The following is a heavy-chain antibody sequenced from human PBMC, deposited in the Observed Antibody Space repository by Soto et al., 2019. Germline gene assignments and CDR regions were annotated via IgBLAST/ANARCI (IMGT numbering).Heavy chain of an antibody. D-gene: IGHD3-10*01. CDR1: GGSFSGYY. CDR3: ARRLARITMVRGVIINPRFDP. Sequence: PSETLSLTCAVYGGSFSGYYWSWIRQPPGKGLEWIGEINHSGSTNYNPSLKSRVTISVDTSKNQFSLKLSSVTAADTAAYYCARRLARITMVRGVIINPRFDPWGQGTLVTVSS. CDR2: INHSGST. V-gene: IGHV4-34*01. J-gene: IGHJ5*02.